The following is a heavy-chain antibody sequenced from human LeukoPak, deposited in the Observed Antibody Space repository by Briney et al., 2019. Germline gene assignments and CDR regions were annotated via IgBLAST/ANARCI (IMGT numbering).Heavy chain of an antibody. D-gene: IGHD5-12*01. CDR3: ARVPTATWRYYFDY. J-gene: IGHJ4*02. CDR1: GFTFSSYS. CDR2: ISSSSYI. V-gene: IGHV3-21*04. Sequence: GGSLRLSCAASGFTFSSYSMNWVRQAPGKGLEWVSSISSSSYIYYADSVKGRFTISRDNSKNTLYLQMNSLRAEDTAVYYCARVPTATWRYYFDYWGQGTLVTVSS.